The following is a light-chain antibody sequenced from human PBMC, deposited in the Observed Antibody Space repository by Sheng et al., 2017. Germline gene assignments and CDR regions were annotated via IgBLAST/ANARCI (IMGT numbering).Light chain of an antibody. CDR2: QDN. CDR3: QAWDSSLYV. V-gene: IGLV3-1*01. CDR1: KLGNKY. J-gene: IGLJ1*01. Sequence: SYELTQPPSVSVSPGQTVSITCSGDKLGNKYACWYQQKPGQSPVLVIYQDNKRPSGIPERFSGSNSGNTATLTIRGTQAMDEADYYCQAWDSSLYVFGTRTKVTVL.